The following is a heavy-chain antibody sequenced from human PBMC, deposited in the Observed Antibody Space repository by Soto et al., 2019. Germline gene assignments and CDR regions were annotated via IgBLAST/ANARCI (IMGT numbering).Heavy chain of an antibody. J-gene: IGHJ4*02. CDR1: GFIFSNYA. CDR3: AKIRTEGGDYDPFDF. D-gene: IGHD4-17*01. Sequence: GGSLRLSCTASGFIFSNYAMTWVRQAPGRGLEWVAAISGSGYLTHYADSLRGRFTLSRDNSKNTVYLQMNSLRADDTAIYYCAKIRTEGGDYDPFDFWGRGTLVTVSS. CDR2: ISGSGYLT. V-gene: IGHV3-23*01.